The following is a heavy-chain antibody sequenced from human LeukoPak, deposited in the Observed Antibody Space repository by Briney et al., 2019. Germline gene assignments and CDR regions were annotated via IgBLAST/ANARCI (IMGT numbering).Heavy chain of an antibody. D-gene: IGHD3-3*01. CDR1: GGTFSSYA. V-gene: IGHV1-69*01. Sequence: SVKVSCKASGGTFSSYAISWVRQAPGQGLEWMGGIIPIFGTANYAQKFQGRVTITADESTSTAYMELSSLRSENTAVYYCAGAYDFWSGYQYYMDVWGKGTTVTVSS. CDR2: IIPIFGTA. CDR3: AGAYDFWSGYQYYMDV. J-gene: IGHJ6*03.